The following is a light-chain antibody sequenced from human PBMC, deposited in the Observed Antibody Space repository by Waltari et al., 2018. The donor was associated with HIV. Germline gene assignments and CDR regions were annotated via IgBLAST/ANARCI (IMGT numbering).Light chain of an antibody. CDR1: QSLLNSNRYNY. CDR2: LGS. CDR3: MQALQTPFT. J-gene: IGKJ3*01. V-gene: IGKV2-28*01. Sequence: DIVMTKSPLSLPVTPGEPASISCRSSQSLLNSNRYNYLDWYVQKPGQSPQLLIYLGSDRASGVPDRFSVSGSGTEFTLKISRVEAEDVGVYYCMQALQTPFTFGPGTKLDIK.